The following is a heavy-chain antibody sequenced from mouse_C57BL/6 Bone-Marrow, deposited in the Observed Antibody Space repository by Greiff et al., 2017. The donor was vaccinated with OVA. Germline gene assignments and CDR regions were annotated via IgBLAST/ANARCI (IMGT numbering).Heavy chain of an antibody. CDR2: INPSNGGI. V-gene: IGHV1-53*01. CDR3: ARDYYGSSWYFDV. Sequence: VQLQQPGTELVKPGASVKLSCKASGYTFTSYWMHWVKQRPGQGLEWIGNINPSNGGINYNEKFKSKATLTVDKSSSTAYMQLSSLTSEDSAVYYCARDYYGSSWYFDVWGTGTTVTVSS. D-gene: IGHD1-1*01. CDR1: GYTFTSYW. J-gene: IGHJ1*03.